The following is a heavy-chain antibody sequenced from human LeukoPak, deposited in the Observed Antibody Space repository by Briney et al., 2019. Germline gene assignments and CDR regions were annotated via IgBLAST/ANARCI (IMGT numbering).Heavy chain of an antibody. Sequence: PSETLSLTCTVSGGSISSYYWSWIRQPAGKGLEWIGRIYTSGSTNYNPSLKSRVTMSVDTSKNQFSLKLSSVTAADTAVYCCARDLYGSGSYYLYYYYYYYMDVWGKGTTVTISS. CDR2: IYTSGST. J-gene: IGHJ6*03. D-gene: IGHD3-10*01. CDR1: GGSISSYY. CDR3: ARDLYGSGSYYLYYYYYYYMDV. V-gene: IGHV4-4*07.